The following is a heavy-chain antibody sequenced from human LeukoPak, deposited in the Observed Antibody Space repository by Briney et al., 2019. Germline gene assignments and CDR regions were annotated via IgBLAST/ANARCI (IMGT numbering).Heavy chain of an antibody. J-gene: IGHJ5*02. V-gene: IGHV4-59*08. CDR1: GGSISSYY. Sequence: SETLSLTCTVSGGSISSYYWSWIRQPPGKGLEWIGYIYYSGSTNYNPSLKSRVTISVDTSKNQCSLKLSSVTAADTAVYYCARHIRVAAAGKFDPWGQGTLVTVSS. CDR3: ARHIRVAAAGKFDP. CDR2: IYYSGST. D-gene: IGHD6-13*01.